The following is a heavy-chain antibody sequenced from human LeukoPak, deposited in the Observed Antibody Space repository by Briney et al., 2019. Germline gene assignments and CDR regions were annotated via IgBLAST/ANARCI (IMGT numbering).Heavy chain of an antibody. D-gene: IGHD3-16*02. CDR2: FYLEDGET. CDR1: GYTLTVLS. J-gene: IGHJ4*01. V-gene: IGHV1-24*01. Sequence: ASVKLSCKVSGYTLTVLSMHWVRQAPGKGLGWMGGFYLEDGETIYAQKFQGRVTMTEDTSTDTAYMELSSLRSEDTAVYDCATWDVWGSYRSGGDYYFDYWGQGTLVTVSS. CDR3: ATWDVWGSYRSGGDYYFDY.